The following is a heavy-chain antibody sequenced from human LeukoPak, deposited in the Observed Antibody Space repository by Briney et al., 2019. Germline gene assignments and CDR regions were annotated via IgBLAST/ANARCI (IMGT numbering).Heavy chain of an antibody. J-gene: IGHJ5*02. D-gene: IGHD2-2*01. CDR2: IYDTGSS. V-gene: IGHV4-59*01. Sequence: PSETLSLTCTVTRGSIISYYWSWIRQPPGKGLEWIGYIYDTGSSSYNPSLKSRVTISVDTSKTQFSLKLTSVTAADTAVYYCARYEGLWVVVPAFDPWGQGTLVTVSS. CDR3: ARYEGLWVVVPAFDP. CDR1: RGSIISYY.